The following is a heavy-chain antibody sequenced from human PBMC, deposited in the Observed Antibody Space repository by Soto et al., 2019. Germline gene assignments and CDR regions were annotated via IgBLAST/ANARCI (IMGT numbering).Heavy chain of an antibody. CDR1: GCSIISSSYY. V-gene: IGHV4-39*01. D-gene: IGHD3-9*01. Sequence: SDPLXLTCTVSGCSIISSSYYCCFILQPPGKGLEWIGSIYYSGSTYYNPSLKSRVTISVDTSKNQFSLKLSSVTAADTAVYYCARSLGRYFAWLFGSYGDFDIRGQGTMV. J-gene: IGHJ3*02. CDR2: IYYSGST. CDR3: ARSLGRYFAWLFGSYGDFDI.